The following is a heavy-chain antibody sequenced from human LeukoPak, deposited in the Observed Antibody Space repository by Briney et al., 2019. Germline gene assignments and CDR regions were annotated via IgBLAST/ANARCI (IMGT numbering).Heavy chain of an antibody. CDR2: IIPIFGTA. CDR3: ARGSVREILTGYYFDY. CDR1: GGTFSSYA. Sequence: GSSVKVSCKASGGTFSSYAISWVRQAPGQGLEWMGRIIPIFGTANYAQKFQGRVTITTDESTSTAYMELSGPRSEDTAVYYCARGSVREILTGYYFDYWGQGTLVTVSS. D-gene: IGHD3-9*01. V-gene: IGHV1-69*05. J-gene: IGHJ4*02.